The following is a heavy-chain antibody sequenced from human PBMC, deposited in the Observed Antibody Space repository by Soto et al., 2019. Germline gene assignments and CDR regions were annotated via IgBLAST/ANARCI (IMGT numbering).Heavy chain of an antibody. J-gene: IGHJ5*02. CDR1: GGTFSSYA. V-gene: IGHV1-69*13. CDR2: IIPIFGTA. CDR3: ARVRGSSSWYTMGGWFDP. D-gene: IGHD6-13*01. Sequence: SVKVSCKASGGTFSSYAISWVRQAPGQGLEWMGGIIPIFGTANYAQKFQGRVTITADESTSTAYMELSSLRSEDTAVYYCARVRGSSSWYTMGGWFDPWGQGTLVTVSS.